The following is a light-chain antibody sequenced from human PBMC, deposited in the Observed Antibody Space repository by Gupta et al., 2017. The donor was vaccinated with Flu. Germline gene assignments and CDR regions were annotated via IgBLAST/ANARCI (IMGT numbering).Light chain of an antibody. CDR2: GAS. J-gene: IGKJ4*01. CDR3: QQYRSSPLT. Sequence: EIVLKQSPGTLALSPGESGTLSCRASRSVTSDYLAWYQQKRGQAPRLLVYGASRRATGVPDRFSGSGSGTDFTLTISRLEPEDIAVYFCQQYRSSPLTFGGGTKVESK. CDR1: RSVTSDY. V-gene: IGKV3-20*01.